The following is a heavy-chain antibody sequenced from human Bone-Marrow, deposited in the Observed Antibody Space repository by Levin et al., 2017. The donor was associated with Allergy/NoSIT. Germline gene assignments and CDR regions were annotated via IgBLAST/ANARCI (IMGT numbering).Heavy chain of an antibody. Sequence: GASVKVSCKGSGYSFTSYWIGWVRQMPGKGLEWMGIIYPGDSDTRSSPSFQGQVTISADKSVSTAYLQWSSLKASDTAMYYCARQTTSFNPFDYWGQGTLVTVSS. CDR3: ARQTTSFNPFDY. V-gene: IGHV5-51*01. D-gene: IGHD2-2*01. CDR2: IYPGDSDT. J-gene: IGHJ4*02. CDR1: GYSFTSYW.